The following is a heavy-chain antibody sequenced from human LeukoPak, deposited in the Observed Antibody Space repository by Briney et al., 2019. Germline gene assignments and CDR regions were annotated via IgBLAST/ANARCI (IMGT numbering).Heavy chain of an antibody. V-gene: IGHV3-53*01. CDR1: GFTVSSNY. CDR2: IYSGGST. Sequence: PGGSLRPSCAASGFTVSSNYMSWVRQAPGKGLEWVSAIYSGGSTYYADSVKGRFTISRDNSKNTLYLQMNSLRAEDTAVYYCARVGVGCSGGSCYADWFDPWGQGTLVTVSS. J-gene: IGHJ5*02. CDR3: ARVGVGCSGGSCYADWFDP. D-gene: IGHD2-15*01.